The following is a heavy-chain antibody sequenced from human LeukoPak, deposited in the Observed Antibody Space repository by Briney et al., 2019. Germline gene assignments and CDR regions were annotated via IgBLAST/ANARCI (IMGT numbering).Heavy chain of an antibody. CDR3: ARGNEYTWWQ. J-gene: IGHJ4*02. CDR1: DGSIKTNYW. Sequence: SETLSLTCTVSDGSIKTNYWWTWVRQPPGKGLEWIGETWHSGSSTNYNPSLKSRVTISVDKPKSQFSLKLTSVTAADTAIYYCARGNEYTWWQWSQRTLVTVSS. CDR2: TWHSGSST. D-gene: IGHD2-15*01. V-gene: IGHV4-4*02.